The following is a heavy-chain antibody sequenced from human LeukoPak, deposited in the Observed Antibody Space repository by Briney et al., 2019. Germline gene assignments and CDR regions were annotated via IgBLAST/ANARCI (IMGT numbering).Heavy chain of an antibody. CDR3: ARSLRSYDFWSVHGLGWYFDL. CDR1: GFTFSNAW. D-gene: IGHD3-3*01. CDR2: IKRKTDGGTT. J-gene: IGHJ2*01. Sequence: GGSLRLSCAASGFTFSNAWMSWVRQAPGKGLEWVGRIKRKTDGGTTDYAAPVKGRFTISRDDSKNTLYLQMNSLKTEDTAVYYCARSLRSYDFWSVHGLGWYFDLWGRGTLVTVSS. V-gene: IGHV3-15*01.